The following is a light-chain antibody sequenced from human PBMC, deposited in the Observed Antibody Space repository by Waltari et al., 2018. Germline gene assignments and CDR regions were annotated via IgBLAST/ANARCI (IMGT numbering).Light chain of an antibody. CDR3: AAWDDTLKGL. Sequence: HSVLTQPPSASGAPAHRVTITCSIGSSNIGSNTVNWYQQFPGTAPKLLMFNDDQRASGVPGRFSGSRSVTSASLAISGLQSEDEATYYCAAWDDTLKGLFGGGTTLTVL. CDR1: SSNIGSNT. J-gene: IGLJ3*02. CDR2: NDD. V-gene: IGLV1-44*01.